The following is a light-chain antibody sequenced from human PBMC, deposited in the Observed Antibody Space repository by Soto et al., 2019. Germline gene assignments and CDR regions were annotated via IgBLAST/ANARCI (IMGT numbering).Light chain of an antibody. V-gene: IGKV3-15*01. CDR2: GAS. CDR1: QSVGNK. CDR3: QQYDSWPSLT. Sequence: EIVMTQSPATLSVSPGDSATLSCRASQSVGNKLAWYQQQPGQAPRLLIYGASNRANRIPARFSGSGSGTEFTLTISSLQSEDFAVYYCQQYDSWPSLTFGGGTRVVIK. J-gene: IGKJ4*01.